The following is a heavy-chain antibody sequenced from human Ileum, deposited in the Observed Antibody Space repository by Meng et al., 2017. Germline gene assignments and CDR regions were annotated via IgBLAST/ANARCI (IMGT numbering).Heavy chain of an antibody. V-gene: IGHV3-74*01. CDR1: GFTFSGYW. J-gene: IGHJ4*02. CDR2: INSDGTGT. Sequence: VQLVESGGGLVQPGGSLRLSCVASGFTFSGYWMHWFRHGTVKSLVWLSHINSDGTGTRYAESVRGRFTISRDNAKNTLYLQMNSLTVEDTAVYYCVRDGPNYFDQWGQGTLVTVSS. CDR3: VRDGPNYFDQ.